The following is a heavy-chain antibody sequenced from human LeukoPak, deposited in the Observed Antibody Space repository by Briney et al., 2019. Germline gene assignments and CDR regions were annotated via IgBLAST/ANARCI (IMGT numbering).Heavy chain of an antibody. D-gene: IGHD3-9*01. Sequence: GGSLRLSCAASGFTFSSYAMSWVRQAPGKGLEWVSAISGSGGSTYYADSVKGRFTISRDNSKNTLYLQMNSLRAEDTAVYYCAEDWDILTGYYWDYWGQGTLVTVSS. J-gene: IGHJ4*02. CDR2: ISGSGGST. CDR3: AEDWDILTGYYWDY. CDR1: GFTFSSYA. V-gene: IGHV3-23*01.